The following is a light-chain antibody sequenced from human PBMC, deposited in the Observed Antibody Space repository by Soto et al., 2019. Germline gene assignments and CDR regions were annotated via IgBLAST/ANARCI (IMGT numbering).Light chain of an antibody. CDR2: DVS. CDR1: SSDVGSYNY. CDR3: SSYTTSSPHVV. Sequence: QSAPTKPASVSGSPGQSITSSCTGTSSDVGSYNYVSWYQQYPGKAPKLMIYDVSNRPAGVSYRFAGSKSGNTASLTISGLQAEDDADYYCSSYTTSSPHVVFGGGTQLTVL. V-gene: IGLV2-14*01. J-gene: IGLJ2*01.